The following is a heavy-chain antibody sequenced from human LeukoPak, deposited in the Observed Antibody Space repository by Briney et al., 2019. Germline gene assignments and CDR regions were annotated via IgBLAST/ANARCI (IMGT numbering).Heavy chain of an antibody. CDR2: ISRAGDRT. CDR3: ARGESFAFDV. CDR1: GFIFSSYD. Sequence: PGGSLRLSCVGSGFIFSSYDMGWVRQAPGKGLEWVSSISRAGDRTYYEDSVKGRFTISRDNSRNTMYLQMNSLRAEDTAVYYGARGESFAFDVWGQGTMVTVSS. V-gene: IGHV3-23*01. J-gene: IGHJ3*01.